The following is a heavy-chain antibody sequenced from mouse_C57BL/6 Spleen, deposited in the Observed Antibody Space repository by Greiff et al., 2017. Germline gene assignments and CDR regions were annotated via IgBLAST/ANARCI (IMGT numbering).Heavy chain of an antibody. CDR3: ARSYSNYLAWFAY. Sequence: VQLQQSGAELVKPGASVKLSCTASGFNIKDYYMHWVKQRTEQGLEWIGRIDPEDGETKYAPKFKGKATITADTSSNTAYLQLSSLTSEDTAVYYCARSYSNYLAWFAYWGQGTLVTVSA. V-gene: IGHV14-2*01. CDR1: GFNIKDYY. J-gene: IGHJ3*01. D-gene: IGHD2-5*01. CDR2: IDPEDGET.